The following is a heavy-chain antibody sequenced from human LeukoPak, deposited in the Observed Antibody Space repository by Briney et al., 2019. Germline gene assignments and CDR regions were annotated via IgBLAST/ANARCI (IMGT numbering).Heavy chain of an antibody. CDR3: ARGLKYITIFGVVIGHNWFDP. J-gene: IGHJ5*02. D-gene: IGHD3-3*01. V-gene: IGHV1-8*01. Sequence: GASVKVSCKASGYTFTSYDINWVRQATGQGLEWMGWMNPNSGNAGYAQKFQGRVTTTRNTPISTAYMELSSLRSEDTAVYYCARGLKYITIFGVVIGHNWFDPWGQGTLVTVSS. CDR2: MNPNSGNA. CDR1: GYTFTSYD.